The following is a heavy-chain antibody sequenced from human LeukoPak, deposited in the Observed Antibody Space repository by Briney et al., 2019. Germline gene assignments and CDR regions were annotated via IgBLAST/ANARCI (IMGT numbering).Heavy chain of an antibody. CDR2: INAGNGNT. CDR3: ARDHFSVGELSGY. CDR1: GYIFTSYA. J-gene: IGHJ4*02. Sequence: GASVKVSCKASGYIFTSYAMHWVRQAPGQRLEWMGWINAGNGNTKYSQKFQGRVTITRDTSASTAYMELSSLRSEDTAVYYCARDHFSVGELSGYWGQGTLVTVSS. D-gene: IGHD3-10*01. V-gene: IGHV1-3*01.